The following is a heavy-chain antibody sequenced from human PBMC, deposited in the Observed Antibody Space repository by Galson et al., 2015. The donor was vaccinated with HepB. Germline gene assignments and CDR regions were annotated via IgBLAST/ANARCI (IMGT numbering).Heavy chain of an antibody. CDR1: GFTLSSQG. V-gene: IGHV3-33*01. Sequence: SLRLSCATSGFTLSSQGLSWVRQAPGKGLEWVAVIWGDGSQQFYVDSVKGRFTISRDDSKNTLVLQMDSLRTEDTAVYYCVRDNKGYFDYWGQGALVTVSS. CDR3: VRDNKGYFDY. CDR2: IWGDGSQQ. J-gene: IGHJ4*02.